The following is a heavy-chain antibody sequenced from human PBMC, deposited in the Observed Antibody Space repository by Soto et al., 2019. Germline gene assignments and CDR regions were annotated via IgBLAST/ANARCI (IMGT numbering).Heavy chain of an antibody. J-gene: IGHJ4*02. CDR3: AREAPDGQLEFRGFEL. V-gene: IGHV1-69*13. CDR2: VIAVFAVV. D-gene: IGHD1-1*01. CDR1: GDSFSSYA. Sequence: SVKVSCKASGDSFSSYAITWVRQAPGQGLEWMGGVIAVFAVVKYARKFQDRVTITADESTSTAYMELSSLRSEDTAVYYCAREAPDGQLEFRGFELWGQGTPVTVSS.